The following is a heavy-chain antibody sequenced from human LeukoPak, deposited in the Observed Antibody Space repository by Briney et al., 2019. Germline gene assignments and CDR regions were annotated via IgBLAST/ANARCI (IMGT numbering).Heavy chain of an antibody. CDR1: GGSISSSTTY. Sequence: SETLSLTCTVSGGSISSSTTYWGWIRQPPGKGLEWIASIFYSGRTWNNPSLKSRVTISVDTSKNQFSLKVSAVTAADTAVYYCARQGTYYDKIYYFDYWGQGTLVTVSS. J-gene: IGHJ4*02. CDR3: ARQGTYYDKIYYFDY. CDR2: IFYSGRT. D-gene: IGHD3-16*01. V-gene: IGHV4-39*01.